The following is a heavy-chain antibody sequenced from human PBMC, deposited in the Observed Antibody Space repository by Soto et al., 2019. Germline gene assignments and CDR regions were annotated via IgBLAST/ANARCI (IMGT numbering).Heavy chain of an antibody. CDR1: GGSFSGYY. Sequence: PSETLSLTCAVYGGSFSGYYWTWIRQPPGTGLEWIGEINHSGSTNYNPSLKSRVTISVDTSKNQFSLKPTSVTAADTAVYYCARDKITGLFXYWGQGTLVTSPQ. D-gene: IGHD2-8*02. CDR3: ARDKITGLFXY. V-gene: IGHV4-34*01. J-gene: IGHJ4*02. CDR2: INHSGST.